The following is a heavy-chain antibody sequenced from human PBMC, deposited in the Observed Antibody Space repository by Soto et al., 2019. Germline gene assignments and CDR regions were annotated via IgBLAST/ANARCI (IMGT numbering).Heavy chain of an antibody. CDR1: GFTFGDYA. CDR3: TSKDFSYYYYGMDV. V-gene: IGHV3-49*04. J-gene: IGHJ6*02. D-gene: IGHD3-3*01. CDR2: IRSKAYGGTT. Sequence: GGSLRLSCTASGFTFGDYAMSWVRQAPGKGLEWVGFIRSKAYGGTTEYAASVKGRFTISRDDSKSIAYLQMNSLKTEDTAVYYCTSKDFSYYYYGMDVWGQGTTVNVSS.